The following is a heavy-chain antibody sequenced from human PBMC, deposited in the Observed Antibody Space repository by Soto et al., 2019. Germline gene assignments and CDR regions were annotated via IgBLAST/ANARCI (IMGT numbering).Heavy chain of an antibody. D-gene: IGHD1-7*01. CDR1: GYIFISYG. J-gene: IGHJ5*02. CDR2: ISAHNGNT. Sequence: QVQLVQSGAEVKKPGASVKVSCKASGYIFISYGISWVRQAPGQGLEWMGWISAHNGNTNYAQTLQGRVTMTTDTSTSTAYMEVRSLRSDDTAVYYCARQDWNYNWFDPWGQGTLVTVSS. CDR3: ARQDWNYNWFDP. V-gene: IGHV1-18*01.